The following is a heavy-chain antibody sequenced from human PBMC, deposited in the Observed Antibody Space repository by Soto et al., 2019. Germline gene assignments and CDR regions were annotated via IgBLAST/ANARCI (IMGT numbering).Heavy chain of an antibody. CDR2: ITSSSSYI. CDR3: VRARSTDSRPDY. D-gene: IGHD3-22*01. J-gene: IGHJ4*02. Sequence: GGSLRLSCAASGFTFSSYEMIWVRQAPGKGLEWVASITSSSSYIYYEDSLKGRFTISRDNAKNSLFLQLDSLRAEDTAVYFCVRARSTDSRPDYWGQGTLVTVSS. CDR1: GFTFSSYE. V-gene: IGHV3-21*01.